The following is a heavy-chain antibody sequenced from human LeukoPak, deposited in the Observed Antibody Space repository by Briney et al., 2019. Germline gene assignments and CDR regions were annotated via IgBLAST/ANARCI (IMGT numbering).Heavy chain of an antibody. CDR1: GFTVSSNY. CDR2: IYRGGST. CDR3: ARAVEYYYYGMDV. D-gene: IGHD6-19*01. J-gene: IGHJ6*04. Sequence: GGSLRLSCAASGFTVSSNYISWVRQAPGKGLEWVSVIYRGGSTYYADSVKGRFTISRDNSKATLYLQMNSLRAEDTAVYYCARAVEYYYYGMDVWGKGTTVTVSS. V-gene: IGHV3-53*01.